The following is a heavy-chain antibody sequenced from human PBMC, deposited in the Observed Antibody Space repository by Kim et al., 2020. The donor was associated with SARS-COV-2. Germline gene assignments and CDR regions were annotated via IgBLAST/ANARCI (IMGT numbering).Heavy chain of an antibody. V-gene: IGHV1-69*06. Sequence: SVKVSCKASGGTFTSFGISWVRQAPGQGLEWMGGIIPAFGTTNYTQMFQGRITITADKSTNTASMELSSLRSEDTAMYYCSRAFYDILTGYPREFDAFDIWGQGTMVTVSS. CDR1: GGTFTSFG. J-gene: IGHJ3*02. CDR3: SRAFYDILTGYPREFDAFDI. D-gene: IGHD3-9*01. CDR2: IIPAFGTT.